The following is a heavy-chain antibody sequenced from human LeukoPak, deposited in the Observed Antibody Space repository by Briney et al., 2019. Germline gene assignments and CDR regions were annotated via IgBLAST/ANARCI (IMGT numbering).Heavy chain of an antibody. V-gene: IGHV1-2*02. CDR2: TNPNSGGT. D-gene: IGHD3-9*01. Sequence: ASVKVSCKASGYTFTGYYMHWVRQAPGQGLEWMGWTNPNSGGTNYAQKFQGRVTMTRDTSISTAYMELSRLRSDDTAVYYCARGLRDILTGYYLFDYWGQGTLVTVSS. CDR1: GYTFTGYY. J-gene: IGHJ4*02. CDR3: ARGLRDILTGYYLFDY.